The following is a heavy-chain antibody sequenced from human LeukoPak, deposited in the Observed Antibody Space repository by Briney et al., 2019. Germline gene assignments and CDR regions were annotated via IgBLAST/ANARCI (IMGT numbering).Heavy chain of an antibody. CDR3: ARGGLDYDFWSGYYLYCYYGMDV. CDR2: ISAYNGNT. CDR1: GYTFTSYG. J-gene: IGHJ6*02. V-gene: IGHV1-18*01. Sequence: ASVKVSCKASGYTFTSYGISWVRQAPGQGLEWMGWISAYNGNTNYAQKLQGRVTMTTDTSTSTAYMELRSLRSDDTAVYYCARGGLDYDFWSGYYLYCYYGMDVWGQGTTVTVSS. D-gene: IGHD3-3*01.